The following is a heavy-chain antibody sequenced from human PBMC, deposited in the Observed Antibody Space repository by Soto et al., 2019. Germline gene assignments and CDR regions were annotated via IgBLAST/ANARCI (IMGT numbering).Heavy chain of an antibody. CDR1: GGSISSGGYS. CDR3: ARSYGDYLGPPHYFDY. V-gene: IGHV4-30-2*01. Sequence: SETLSLTCAVSGGSISSGGYSWSWIRQPPGKGLEWIGYIYHSGSTYYNPSLKSRVTISVDRSKNQFSLKLSSVTAADTAVYYCARSYGDYLGPPHYFDYWGQGTLVTVSS. CDR2: IYHSGST. J-gene: IGHJ4*02. D-gene: IGHD4-17*01.